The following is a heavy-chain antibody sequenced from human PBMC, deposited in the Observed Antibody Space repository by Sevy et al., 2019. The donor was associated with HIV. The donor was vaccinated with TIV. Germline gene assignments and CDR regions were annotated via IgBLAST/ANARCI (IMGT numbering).Heavy chain of an antibody. V-gene: IGHV3-7*01. Sequence: GGSLRLSCAASGFTFSRYWMSWVRQAPAKGLQWVANINPDGSDKYYVGSLKGRFTISRDNAKNSLYLQMNNLGAEDTAVYYCARVIDYGELGNWFDPWGQGTLVTVSS. J-gene: IGHJ5*02. CDR1: GFTFSRYW. CDR3: ARVIDYGELGNWFDP. D-gene: IGHD4-17*01. CDR2: INPDGSDK.